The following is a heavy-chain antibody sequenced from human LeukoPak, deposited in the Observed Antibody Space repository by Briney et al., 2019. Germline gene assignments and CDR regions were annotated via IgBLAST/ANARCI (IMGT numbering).Heavy chain of an antibody. CDR3: ARRVTAQWYFDL. J-gene: IGHJ2*01. V-gene: IGHV3-48*04. Sequence: GGSLRLSCAASGFTFSSYSMNWVRQAPGKGLEWVSYISSSGSTIYYADSVKGRFTFSRDNAKNSLFLQMTSLRVDDTAVYYCARRVTAQWYFDLWGRGTLVTDSS. CDR2: ISSSGSTI. D-gene: IGHD2-21*02. CDR1: GFTFSSYS.